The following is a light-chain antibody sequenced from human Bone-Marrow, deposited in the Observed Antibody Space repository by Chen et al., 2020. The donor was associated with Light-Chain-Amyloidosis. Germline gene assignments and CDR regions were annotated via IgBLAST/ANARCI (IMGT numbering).Light chain of an antibody. Sequence: SYALTQPPSVSVSPRQTARITCSGDDLPTKYAYWYQQKPGQAPVLVIHRGTERPSGISERFSGSSSGTTATLTISGVQAEDEADYHCQSADSSGTYEVIFGGGTKLTVL. CDR2: RGT. CDR1: DLPTKY. V-gene: IGLV3-25*03. J-gene: IGLJ2*01. CDR3: QSADSSGTYEVI.